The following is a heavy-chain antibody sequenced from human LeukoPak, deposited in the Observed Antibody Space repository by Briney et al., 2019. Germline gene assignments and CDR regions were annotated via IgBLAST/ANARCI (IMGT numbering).Heavy chain of an antibody. D-gene: IGHD3-10*01. J-gene: IGHJ4*02. Sequence: SETLSLTCTVSGGSISSYYWSWIRQPAGKGLEWIGRIYTSGSTNYNPSLKSRVTMSVDTSKNQFSLKLSSVTAADTAVYYCAREHYYGSASYYGYWGQGTLVTVSS. V-gene: IGHV4-4*07. CDR1: GGSISSYY. CDR3: AREHYYGSASYYGY. CDR2: IYTSGST.